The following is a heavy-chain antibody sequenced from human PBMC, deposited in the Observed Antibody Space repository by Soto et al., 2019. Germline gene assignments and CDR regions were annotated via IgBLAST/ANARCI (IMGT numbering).Heavy chain of an antibody. V-gene: IGHV4-4*07. CDR2: FYPSGHT. CDR3: ARESGENWSYEAY. D-gene: IGHD1-7*01. J-gene: IGHJ4*02. Sequence: LSLTFAVADDSISSYSWNWIRQTAGRGLEWIARFYPSGHTQYRSSFETRVTVSVDMSTNQFFLELRSVTAADTAVYYCARESGENWSYEAYWRQGTQVTVSS. CDR1: DDSISSYS.